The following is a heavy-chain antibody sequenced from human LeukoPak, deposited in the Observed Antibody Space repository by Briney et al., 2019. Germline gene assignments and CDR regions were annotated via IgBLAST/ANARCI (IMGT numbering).Heavy chain of an antibody. Sequence: GGSLRLSCTASESTVSRNYMLWVRQAPGKGLEWVSLIFSNGDTHYADSVKGRFTISRDTSKNTVSLQMNSLRVEDTAMYYCTRDQMNYWGQGTLFTVSS. CDR2: IFSNGDT. J-gene: IGHJ4*02. CDR1: ESTVSRNY. V-gene: IGHV3-53*01. D-gene: IGHD5-24*01. CDR3: TRDQMNY.